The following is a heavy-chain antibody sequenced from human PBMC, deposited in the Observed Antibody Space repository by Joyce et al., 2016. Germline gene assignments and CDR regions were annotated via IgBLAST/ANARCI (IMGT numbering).Heavy chain of an antibody. Sequence: EVQLVESGGGLIQPGGSLRLSCAASGFIVSSNYMRGVRQPPGKGLEWVSVIYSGDTTHYADSVKGRFTISRDNSKNTLYLQMNSLRAEDTAVYYCAREGRLRGFIYGPEVSWGQGTLVTVSS. CDR2: IYSGDTT. J-gene: IGHJ5*02. D-gene: IGHD3-16*01. CDR3: AREGRLRGFIYGPEVS. CDR1: GFIVSSNY. V-gene: IGHV3-53*01.